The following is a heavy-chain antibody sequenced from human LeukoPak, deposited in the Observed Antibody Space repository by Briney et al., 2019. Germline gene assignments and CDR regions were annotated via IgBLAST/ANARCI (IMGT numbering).Heavy chain of an antibody. CDR3: AKLPSSRAPYFDY. V-gene: IGHV3-23*01. J-gene: IGHJ4*02. D-gene: IGHD6-13*01. CDR2: ISGNGGSI. Sequence: GGSLRLSCAASGFTFSNHAMSWLRQAPGKGLEWVSAISGNGGSIYYVDSVKGRFTISRDNSKNTLYLQMNSLRAEDTAVYYCAKLPSSRAPYFDYWGQGTLVTVSS. CDR1: GFTFSNHA.